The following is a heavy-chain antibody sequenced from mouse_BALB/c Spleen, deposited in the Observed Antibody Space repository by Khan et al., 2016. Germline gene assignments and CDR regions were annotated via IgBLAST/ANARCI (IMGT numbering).Heavy chain of an antibody. Sequence: QVQLQQPGAELVKPGASVKLSCKASGYTFTEYIIHWVTQRSGQGLEWIGWFYPGSGSIKYNEKFKDKATLTADKSSSKGYIECSRLTFEDSAVYFWAIHEGKTRKTTGDVDYWGQGTLLTVSS. J-gene: IGHJ2*02. CDR1: GYTFTEYI. D-gene: IGHD2-13*01. V-gene: IGHV1-62-2*01. CDR3: AIHEGKTRKTTGDVDY. CDR2: FYPGSGSI.